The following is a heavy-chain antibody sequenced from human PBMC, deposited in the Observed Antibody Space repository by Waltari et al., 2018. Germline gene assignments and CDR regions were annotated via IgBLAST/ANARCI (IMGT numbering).Heavy chain of an antibody. J-gene: IGHJ3*02. CDR3: ATPGIGGAFDI. D-gene: IGHD3-10*01. V-gene: IGHV4-39*01. CDR1: CGSILSSSYY. CDR2: IYYSGST. Sequence: QLQLQESCPGLVQPSETLSLTCTVSCGSILSSSYYSGWIRQPPGQGLEWIGSIYYSGSTYYNPSLKSRVTISVDTSKNQFSLKLSSVTAADTAVYYCATPGIGGAFDIWGQGTMVTVSS.